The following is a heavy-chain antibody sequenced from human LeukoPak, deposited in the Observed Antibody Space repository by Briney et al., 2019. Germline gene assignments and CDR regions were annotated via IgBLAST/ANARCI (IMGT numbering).Heavy chain of an antibody. CDR2: IRYDGSNK. CDR1: GFTFSSHG. D-gene: IGHD2-2*01. CDR3: AKDPGCSSTSCYYFDY. V-gene: IGHV3-30*02. J-gene: IGHJ4*02. Sequence: GGSLRLSCAASGFTFSSHGMHWVRQAPGKGLEWVAFIRYDGSNKYYADSVKGRFTISRDNSKNTLYLQMNSLRAEDTAVYYCAKDPGCSSTSCYYFDYWGQGTLVTVSS.